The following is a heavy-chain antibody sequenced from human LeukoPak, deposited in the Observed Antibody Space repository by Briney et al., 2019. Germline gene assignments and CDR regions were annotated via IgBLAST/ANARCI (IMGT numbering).Heavy chain of an antibody. V-gene: IGHV3-30-3*01. CDR3: ARDRDTAVVYYYYGMDV. Sequence: GRSLRLSCAASGFTFSSYAMHWVRQAPGKGLEWVAVISYDGSNKYYADSVKGRFTISRDNSKNTLYLQMSSLRTDDTAVYYCARDRDTAVVYYYYGMDVWGQGTTVTVSS. CDR1: GFTFSSYA. CDR2: ISYDGSNK. D-gene: IGHD5-18*01. J-gene: IGHJ6*02.